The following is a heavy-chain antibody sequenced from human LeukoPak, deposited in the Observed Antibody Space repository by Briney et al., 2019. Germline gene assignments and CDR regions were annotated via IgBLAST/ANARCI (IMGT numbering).Heavy chain of an antibody. J-gene: IGHJ4*02. V-gene: IGHV4-59*11. CDR2: IYYTGIT. CDR1: GGSISGQY. Sequence: SETLSLTCTVSGGSISGQYWSLIRQPPGKGLEWVGYIYYTGITKYNPSLKSRVTISVDTSKNQFSLRLTSVTAADTAVYYCARVSFHYHSGNYGWYFDSWGQGTLVTVSS. D-gene: IGHD3-10*01. CDR3: ARVSFHYHSGNYGWYFDS.